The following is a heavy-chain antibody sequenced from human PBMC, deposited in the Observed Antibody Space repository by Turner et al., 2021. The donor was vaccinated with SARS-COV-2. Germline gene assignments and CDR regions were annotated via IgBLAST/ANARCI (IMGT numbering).Heavy chain of an antibody. Sequence: VQLVESGGDFVHHGGSLSLSCLGSGFTFSDHWMHWVRQGPGKGLVWVSRISDDGSSASYGGSVRGRFTVSRDNAKNTLYLQMNSLRPDDTGVYYCTRRGIAAAGNDYWGQGTLVTVSS. CDR3: TRRGIAAAGNDY. D-gene: IGHD6-13*01. CDR2: ISDDGSSA. V-gene: IGHV3-74*01. CDR1: GFTFSDHW. J-gene: IGHJ4*02.